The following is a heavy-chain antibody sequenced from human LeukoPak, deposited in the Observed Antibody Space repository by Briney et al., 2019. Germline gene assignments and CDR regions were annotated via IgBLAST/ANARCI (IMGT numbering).Heavy chain of an antibody. CDR2: INPSGGST. J-gene: IGHJ5*02. CDR3: ARGDAFTGSSWPNWFDP. Sequence: GASVKVSCKASGYTFTSYYMHWVRQAPGQGLEWMGIINPSGGSTSYAQKFQGRVTMTRDTSTSTVYMELSSLRSEDTAVYYCARGDAFTGSSWPNWFDPWGQGTLVTVSS. CDR1: GYTFTSYY. D-gene: IGHD6-13*01. V-gene: IGHV1-46*01.